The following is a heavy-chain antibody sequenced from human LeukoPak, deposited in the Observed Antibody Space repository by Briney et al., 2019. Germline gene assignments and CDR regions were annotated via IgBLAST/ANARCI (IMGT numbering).Heavy chain of an antibody. CDR3: ARDRPTIRGVAYGMDV. D-gene: IGHD3-10*01. V-gene: IGHV4-31*03. CDR2: IYYSGST. J-gene: IGHJ6*02. Sequence: SQTLSLTCTVSGGSISSGGYYWSWIRQHPGKGLEWIGYIYYSGSTYYNPSLKSRVTISVDTSKNQFSLKLSSVTAADAAVYYCARDRPTIRGVAYGMDVWGQGTTVTVSS. CDR1: GGSISSGGYY.